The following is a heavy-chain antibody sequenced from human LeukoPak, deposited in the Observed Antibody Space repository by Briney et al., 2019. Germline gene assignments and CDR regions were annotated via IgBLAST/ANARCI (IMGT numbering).Heavy chain of an antibody. CDR3: ARGNTYYDFWSGYYTFDY. J-gene: IGHJ4*02. Sequence: ASVKVSCKASGYTFTGYYMHWVRQAPGQGLEWMGWISAYNGNTNYAQKLQGRVTMTTDTSTSTAYMELRSLRSDDTAVYYCARGNTYYDFWSGYYTFDYWGQGTLVTVSS. V-gene: IGHV1-18*04. CDR2: ISAYNGNT. D-gene: IGHD3-3*01. CDR1: GYTFTGYY.